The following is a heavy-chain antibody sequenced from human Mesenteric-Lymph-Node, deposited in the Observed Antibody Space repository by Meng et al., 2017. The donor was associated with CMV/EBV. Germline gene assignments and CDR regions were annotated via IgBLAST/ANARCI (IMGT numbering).Heavy chain of an antibody. D-gene: IGHD1-26*01. J-gene: IGHJ3*02. CDR3: AGTGSYDRDAFDI. V-gene: IGHV4-34*01. Sequence: SETLSLTCGVYGGSFNGYYWSWIRQPPGKGLEWIGEINHNGSTNYNPSLKSRVTISVDTSKNQFSLKLSSVTAADTAVYYCAGTGSYDRDAFDIWGQGTMVTVSS. CDR2: INHNGST. CDR1: GGSFNGYY.